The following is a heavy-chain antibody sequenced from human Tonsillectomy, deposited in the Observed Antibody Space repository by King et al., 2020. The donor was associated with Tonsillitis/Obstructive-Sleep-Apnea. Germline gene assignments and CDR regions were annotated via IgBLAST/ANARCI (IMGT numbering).Heavy chain of an antibody. CDR3: ARDMVLEAGGDAFDI. Sequence: VQLQESGPGLVKPSETLSLTCTVSGGSISSYYWSWIRQPPGKGLDWIGYIYYSGSTNHNPSLKSRVTISVDTSKNQFSLKLSSVTAADTAVYYCARDMVLEAGGDAFDIWGQGTMVTVSS. CDR2: IYYSGST. D-gene: IGHD2-8*01. J-gene: IGHJ3*02. V-gene: IGHV4-59*01. CDR1: GGSISSYY.